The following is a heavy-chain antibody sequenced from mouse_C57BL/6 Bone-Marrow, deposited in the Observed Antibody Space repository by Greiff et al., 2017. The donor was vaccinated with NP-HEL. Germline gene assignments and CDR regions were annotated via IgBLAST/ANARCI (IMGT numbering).Heavy chain of an antibody. CDR2: IDPSDSYT. D-gene: IGHD2-4*01. Sequence: QVQLQQPGAELVMPGASVKLSCQASGYTFTSYWMHWVTQRPGPGLEWIGEIDPSDSYTNSNQKFKGKSTLTVDKSSRTDYMKLSSLTSEDSAVYYCARDYYDYDWHYYFDYWGQGTTLTVSS. CDR3: ARDYYDYDWHYYFDY. J-gene: IGHJ2*01. V-gene: IGHV1-69*01. CDR1: GYTFTSYW.